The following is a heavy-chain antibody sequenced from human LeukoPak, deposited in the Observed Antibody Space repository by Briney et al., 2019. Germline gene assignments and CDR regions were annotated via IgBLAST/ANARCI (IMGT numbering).Heavy chain of an antibody. CDR3: TTGPVIVRGNTLDI. CDR1: GFTFSNVW. CDR2: IKSKTDGGTT. Sequence: GGSLRLSCAASGFTFSNVWMSWVRQAPGKGLEWVGRIKSKTDGGTTDYAAPVKGRFTVSRDDSKNTLYVQMNGLKTEDSAVYYCTTGPVIVRGNTLDIWGQGTMVTVSS. D-gene: IGHD3-22*01. V-gene: IGHV3-15*01. J-gene: IGHJ3*02.